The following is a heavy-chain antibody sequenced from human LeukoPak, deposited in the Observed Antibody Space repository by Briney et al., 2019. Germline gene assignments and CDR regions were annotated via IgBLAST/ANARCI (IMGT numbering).Heavy chain of an antibody. CDR3: ARADWSGYSPLDP. Sequence: PSETLSLTCTVSGGSISSSSYYWGWIRQPPGKGLEWIGSIYYSGSTYYNPSLKSRVTISVDTSKNQFSLKLSSVTAADTAVYYCARADWSGYSPLDPWGQGTLVTVSS. D-gene: IGHD3-3*01. V-gene: IGHV4-39*01. J-gene: IGHJ5*02. CDR2: IYYSGST. CDR1: GGSISSSSYY.